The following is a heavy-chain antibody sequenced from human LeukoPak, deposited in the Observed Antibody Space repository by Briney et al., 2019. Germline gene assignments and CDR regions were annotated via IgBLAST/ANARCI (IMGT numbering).Heavy chain of an antibody. D-gene: IGHD6-13*01. CDR3: ARVERVTYSSSWYYFDY. V-gene: IGHV4-38-2*02. J-gene: IGHJ4*02. Sequence: SETLSLTCTVSGYSISSGYYWGWIRPPPGKGLEWIGSIYHSGSTYYNPSLKSRVTISVDTSKNQFSLKLSSVTAADTAVYYCARVERVTYSSSWYYFDYWGQGTLVTVSS. CDR2: IYHSGST. CDR1: GYSISSGYY.